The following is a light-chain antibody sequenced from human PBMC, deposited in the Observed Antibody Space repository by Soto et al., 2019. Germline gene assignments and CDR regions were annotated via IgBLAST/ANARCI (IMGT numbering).Light chain of an antibody. V-gene: IGKV3-20*01. CDR3: LQYGVPLWT. CDR1: QSVTANY. Sequence: EIALTQSPGTLSLSPGERATLSCRASQSVTANYLACYQQKPGQAPRLLIYAASIGATGIPDRFSGSGSWTDFNLTISRLEPDDFAVYYCLQYGVPLWTFGQGTKVEIK. J-gene: IGKJ1*01. CDR2: AAS.